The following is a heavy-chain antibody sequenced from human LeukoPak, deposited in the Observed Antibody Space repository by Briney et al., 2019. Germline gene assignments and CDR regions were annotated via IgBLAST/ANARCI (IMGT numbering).Heavy chain of an antibody. D-gene: IGHD3-10*01. CDR3: AKDSVPYYYGSGSYPDY. CDR2: ISGSTINI. V-gene: IGHV3-23*01. CDR1: GFTFNNYA. J-gene: IGHJ4*02. Sequence: GGSLRLSCAASGFTFNNYAMGWVRQSPGKGLEWVSTISGSTINIYYADSVKGRFTISRDNSKNTLYLQMNSLRAEDTAVYYCAKDSVPYYYGSGSYPDYWGQGTLVTVSS.